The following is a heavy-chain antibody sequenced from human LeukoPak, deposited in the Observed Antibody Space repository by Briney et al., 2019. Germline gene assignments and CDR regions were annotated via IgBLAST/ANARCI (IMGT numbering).Heavy chain of an antibody. J-gene: IGHJ5*02. CDR2: VRYGGSIK. D-gene: IGHD6-19*01. CDR1: EFTFSAYA. CDR3: AKGASSGWLLYWFDP. Sequence: PGGSLRLSCAASEFTFSAYAMHWIRQAPGRGLEWVAFVRYGGSIKYYADSVKGRFTISRDNSKNTLYLQIDSLRVEDTAVYYCAKGASSGWLLYWFDPWGQGTLVTVSS. V-gene: IGHV3-30*02.